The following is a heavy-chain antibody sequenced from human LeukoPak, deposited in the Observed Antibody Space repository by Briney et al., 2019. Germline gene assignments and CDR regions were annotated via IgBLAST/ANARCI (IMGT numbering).Heavy chain of an antibody. Sequence: GGSLRLSCVASGFTLSNYWMSWVRQAPGKGLEWVANIKHDGSEKYYLDSLEGRFTIARDNARNSVYLQMNSLRVEDMGIYYCARGFGVANYYYSMDVWGKGTTVTISS. CDR2: IKHDGSEK. D-gene: IGHD3-3*01. J-gene: IGHJ6*03. CDR1: GFTLSNYW. V-gene: IGHV3-7*01. CDR3: ARGFGVANYYYSMDV.